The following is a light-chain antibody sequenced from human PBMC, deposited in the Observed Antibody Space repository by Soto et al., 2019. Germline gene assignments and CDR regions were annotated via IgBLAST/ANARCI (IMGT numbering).Light chain of an antibody. Sequence: QSALTQPASVSGSPGQSITISCTGTSSDVGGYNYVSWHQQHPGKAPKLTIFDVSNRPSGVSNRFSGSKSGNTASLTISGLQAEDEAYYYCSSYTSSSTYVFGTGTKLTVL. V-gene: IGLV2-14*01. CDR2: DVS. CDR1: SSDVGGYNY. J-gene: IGLJ1*01. CDR3: SSYTSSSTYV.